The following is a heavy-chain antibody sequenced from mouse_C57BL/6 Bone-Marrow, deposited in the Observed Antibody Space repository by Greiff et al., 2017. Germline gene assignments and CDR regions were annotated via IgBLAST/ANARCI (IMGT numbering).Heavy chain of an antibody. CDR1: GFNIKDDY. J-gene: IGHJ3*01. Sequence: EVKLMESGPELVRPGASVKLSCTASGFNIKDDYMHWVKQRPEQGLEWIGWIDPENGDTEYASKFQGKATITADTSSNTAYLQLSSLTSEDTAVYYCTPYDYEGPWFAYWGQGTLVTVSA. V-gene: IGHV14-4*01. D-gene: IGHD2-4*01. CDR3: TPYDYEGPWFAY. CDR2: IDPENGDT.